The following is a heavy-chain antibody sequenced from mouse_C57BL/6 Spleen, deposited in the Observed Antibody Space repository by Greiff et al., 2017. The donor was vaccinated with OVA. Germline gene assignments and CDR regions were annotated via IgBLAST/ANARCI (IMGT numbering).Heavy chain of an antibody. CDR2: IYWDDDK. V-gene: IGHV8-12*01. Sequence: QVTLKVSGPGILQSSQTLSLTCSFSGFSLSTSGMGVSWIRQPSGKGLEWLAHIYWDDDKRYNPSLKSRLPISKDTSTNQVFLKITSVDTADAATYDCGRGAERVITTGGADWYFEVWGTGTTVTVSS. D-gene: IGHD1-1*01. CDR3: GRGAERVITTGGADWYFEV. CDR1: GFSLSTSGMG. J-gene: IGHJ1*03.